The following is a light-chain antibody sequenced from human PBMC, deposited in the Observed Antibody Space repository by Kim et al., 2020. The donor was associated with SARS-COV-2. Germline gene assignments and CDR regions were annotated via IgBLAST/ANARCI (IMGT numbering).Light chain of an antibody. J-gene: IGKJ2*01. CDR3: QHYAGSPPMYT. CDR2: GVY. CDR1: QTVGSTS. Sequence: PGERATLSYRASQTVGSTSLAWYQQKPGQAPRLLIYGVYKRATGIPDRFSGSGSETGFTLTISRLEPEDFALYYCQHYAGSPPMYTFGQGTKLEI. V-gene: IGKV3-20*01.